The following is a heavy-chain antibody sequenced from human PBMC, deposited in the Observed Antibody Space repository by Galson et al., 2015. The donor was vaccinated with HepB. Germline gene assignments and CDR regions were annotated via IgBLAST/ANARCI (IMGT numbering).Heavy chain of an antibody. J-gene: IGHJ6*02. CDR3: ARDMSYYGSGSYYDRYYYYYYGMDV. CDR1: GYTCTSYA. CDR2: INTNTGNP. Sequence: SVKVSCKASGYTCTSYAMNWVRQAPGQGLEWMGWINTNTGNPTYAQGFTGRFVFSLDTSVSTAYLQISSLKAEDTAVYYCARDMSYYGSGSYYDRYYYYYYGMDVWGQGTTVTVSS. V-gene: IGHV7-4-1*02. D-gene: IGHD3-10*01.